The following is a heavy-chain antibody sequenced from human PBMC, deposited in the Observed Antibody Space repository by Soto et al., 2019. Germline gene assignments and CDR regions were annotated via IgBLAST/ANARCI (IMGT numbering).Heavy chain of an antibody. J-gene: IGHJ4*02. CDR1: GFTFSSYS. CDR2: ISSSSSTI. CDR3: ARGYSYGYSLIGY. V-gene: IGHV3-48*02. Sequence: PGGSLRLSCAASGFTFSSYSMNWVRQAPGKGLGWVSYISSSSSTIYYADSVKGRFTISRDNAKNSLYLQMNSLRDEDTAVYYCARGYSYGYSLIGYWGQGTLVTVST. D-gene: IGHD5-18*01.